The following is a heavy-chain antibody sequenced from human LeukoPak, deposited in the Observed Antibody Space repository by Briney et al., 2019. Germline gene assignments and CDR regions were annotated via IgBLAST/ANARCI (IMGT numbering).Heavy chain of an antibody. V-gene: IGHV4-59*12. D-gene: IGHD4-17*01. CDR1: GGSFSSYY. Sequence: PSETLSLTCTVSGGSFSSYYWNWIRQPPGKGLELIGYIYYSGSTNYNPSLKSRVAISVDTSKNQFSLKLSSVTAADTAVYYCARKGYGDYNRNFHYWGQGTLVTVSS. CDR3: ARKGYGDYNRNFHY. CDR2: IYYSGST. J-gene: IGHJ4*02.